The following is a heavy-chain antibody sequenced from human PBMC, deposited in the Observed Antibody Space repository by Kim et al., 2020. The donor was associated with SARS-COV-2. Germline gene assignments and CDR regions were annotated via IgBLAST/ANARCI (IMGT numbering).Heavy chain of an antibody. CDR3: AKHILGWFSSAFDY. V-gene: IGHV3-23*01. CDR2: ISSSGGST. CDR1: GFTFGNYA. D-gene: IGHD6-19*01. J-gene: IGHJ4*02. Sequence: GGSLRLSCAASGFTFGNYAMSWVRQAPGKGLEWVSGISSSGGSTYHADSVKGRFTISRDNSKNTLYLQMNSLRAEDTAIYYCAKHILGWFSSAFDYWGQGTLVTVSS.